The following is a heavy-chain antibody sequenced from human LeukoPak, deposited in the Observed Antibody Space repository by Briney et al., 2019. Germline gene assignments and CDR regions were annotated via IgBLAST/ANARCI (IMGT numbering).Heavy chain of an antibody. Sequence: GGALRLSCATSGFTFSGHSMSWVRQAPGKGLEWVSSITSTATHTHYADTVKGRLTISRDNAKHSLTLQTSSLTDADAGIYYCARDGSPNYGYYAFFDNWGQGTLVTVSS. CDR2: ITSTATHT. CDR1: GFTFSGHS. J-gene: IGHJ4*02. V-gene: IGHV3-21*01. D-gene: IGHD1-26*01. CDR3: ARDGSPNYGYYAFFDN.